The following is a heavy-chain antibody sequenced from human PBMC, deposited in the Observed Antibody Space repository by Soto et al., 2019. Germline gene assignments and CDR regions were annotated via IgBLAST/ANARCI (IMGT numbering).Heavy chain of an antibody. Sequence: PGGSLRLSCATSGFPFSKYGIHWVRRAPGKGLEWVALISYDGKNNFYADSVKGRFTISRDLYGNTAYLQMTSLRIDDTAVYYCAREGNGWSYFDYWGQGTLVTVSS. V-gene: IGHV3-30*12. D-gene: IGHD6-19*01. CDR3: AREGNGWSYFDY. CDR1: GFPFSKYG. J-gene: IGHJ4*02. CDR2: ISYDGKNN.